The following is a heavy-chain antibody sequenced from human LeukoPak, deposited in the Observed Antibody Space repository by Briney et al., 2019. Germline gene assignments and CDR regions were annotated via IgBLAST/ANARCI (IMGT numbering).Heavy chain of an antibody. J-gene: IGHJ3*02. D-gene: IGHD2-15*01. CDR3: ALRGLYCSASTCGGALHI. CDR2: IYTSGTT. CDR1: GGSISSSNW. Sequence: SETLSLTCAVSGGSISSSNWWCWVRQPPGKGLEWIGRIYTSGTTNYNPSLKSRVTMSVDTSKGQLSLKLTSVTAADTAVYYCALRGLYCSASTCGGALHIWGQGTMVTVSS. V-gene: IGHV4-4*02.